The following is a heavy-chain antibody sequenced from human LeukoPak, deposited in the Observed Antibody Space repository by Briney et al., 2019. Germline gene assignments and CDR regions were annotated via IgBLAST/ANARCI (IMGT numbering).Heavy chain of an antibody. D-gene: IGHD3-16*02. CDR2: INDDGSEK. V-gene: IGHV3-7*01. Sequence: GGSLRLSCAAPGFTFSSYWMSWVRQAPGKGLEWVANINDDGSEKNYLESLKGRFTISRDNANNSVSLQMTALRAEDTAVYYCGRIFNIWGTFRNTWGQGTQVTVSS. J-gene: IGHJ4*02. CDR1: GFTFSSYW. CDR3: GRIFNIWGTFRNT.